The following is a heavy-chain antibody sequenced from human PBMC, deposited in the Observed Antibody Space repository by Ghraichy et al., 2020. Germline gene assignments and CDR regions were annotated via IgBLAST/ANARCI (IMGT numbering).Heavy chain of an antibody. J-gene: IGHJ4*02. V-gene: IGHV4-39*01. Sequence: SETLSLTCTVSGGSISSSSYYWGWIRQPPGKGLEWIGSIYYSGSTYYNPSLKSRVTISVDTSKNQFSLKLSSVTAADTAVYYCARRSGWYGVSDYWGQGTLVTVSS. CDR1: GGSISSSSYY. CDR3: ARRSGWYGVSDY. CDR2: IYYSGST. D-gene: IGHD6-19*01.